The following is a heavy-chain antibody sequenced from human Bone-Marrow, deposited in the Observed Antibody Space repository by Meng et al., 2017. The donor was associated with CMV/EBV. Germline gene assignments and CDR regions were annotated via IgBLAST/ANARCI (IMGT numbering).Heavy chain of an antibody. J-gene: IGHJ4*02. CDR1: GGSISRSSYY. D-gene: IGHD3-3*01. CDR2: IYYSGNT. CDR3: ARDGRLYDFWSGYYGYYFAY. V-gene: IGHV4-39*07. Sequence: SETLSLTCTVSGGSISRSSYYWGWIRQPPGKGLEWIGSIYYSGNTYYNPSLKSRVTISVDTSKNQFSLKLSSVTAADTAVYYCARDGRLYDFWSGYYGYYFAYWGQGTRVTVSS.